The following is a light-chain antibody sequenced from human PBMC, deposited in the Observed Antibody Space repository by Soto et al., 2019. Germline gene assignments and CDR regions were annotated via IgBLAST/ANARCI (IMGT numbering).Light chain of an antibody. V-gene: IGKV1-5*01. Sequence: DIQMTQSPTTLSASIGDRVTITCRASESIRTWLAWYQHKPGKAPKFLIYDASTLESGVPSRFSGSGSGTEFTLTISSLQPEDFATYYCQQLNSYPRTFGGGTKVDIK. CDR2: DAS. CDR1: ESIRTW. CDR3: QQLNSYPRT. J-gene: IGKJ4*01.